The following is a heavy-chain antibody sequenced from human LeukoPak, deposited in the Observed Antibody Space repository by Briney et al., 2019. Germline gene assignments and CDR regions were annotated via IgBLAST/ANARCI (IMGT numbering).Heavy chain of an antibody. Sequence: GGSLRLPCAATGFTFSSYWMSWVRQAPGKGPEWVADIKRDGSEKYYVDSVKGGFTISRDNAKNALYLQMNSLRAEDTAVYYCARASTWSFDYWGQGTLVTVSS. CDR3: ARASTWSFDY. J-gene: IGHJ4*02. V-gene: IGHV3-7*04. CDR1: GFTFSSYW. D-gene: IGHD5/OR15-5a*01. CDR2: IKRDGSEK.